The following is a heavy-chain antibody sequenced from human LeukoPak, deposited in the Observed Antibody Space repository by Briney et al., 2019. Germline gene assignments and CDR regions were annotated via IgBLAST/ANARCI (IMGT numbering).Heavy chain of an antibody. CDR2: VYFTGHT. CDR1: GGPISGDSLTEGNYS. D-gene: IGHD6-25*01. V-gene: IGHV4-39*07. CDR3: ARVIAAYWFDP. Sequence: SETLSLTCTVSGGPISGDSLTEGNYSWVWIRQPPGQGLDWIGSVYFTGHTYYTPSLKSRVTISVDTSKNQFSLKLSSVTAADTAVYYCARVIAAYWFDPWGQGTLVTVSS. J-gene: IGHJ5*02.